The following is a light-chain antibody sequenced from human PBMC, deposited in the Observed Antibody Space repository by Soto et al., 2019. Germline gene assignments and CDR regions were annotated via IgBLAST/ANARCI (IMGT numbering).Light chain of an antibody. V-gene: IGLV2-18*02. CDR2: EVS. Sequence: QSALTQPPSVSGSPGQSVTISCTGTSSDVGSYNRVSWYQQPPGTAPKLMIYEVSDRPSGVPDRFSGSKSGNTASLTISGLQPEDEADYYCGSFTTVNTFVFGPGTKLTVL. J-gene: IGLJ1*01. CDR1: SSDVGSYNR. CDR3: GSFTTVNTFV.